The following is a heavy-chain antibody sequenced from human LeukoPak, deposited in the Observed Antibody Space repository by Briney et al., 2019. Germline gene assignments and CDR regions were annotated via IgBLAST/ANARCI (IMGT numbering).Heavy chain of an antibody. CDR2: INHSGST. D-gene: IGHD1-26*01. CDR1: GGSFSGYY. J-gene: IGHJ3*02. V-gene: IGHV4-34*01. CDR3: ARDRKSIVGATSGLNAFDI. Sequence: KASETLSLTCAVYGGSFSGYYWSWIRQPPGKGLEWIGEINHSGSTNYNPSLKSRVTISVDTSKNQFSLKLSSVTAADTAVYYCARDRKSIVGATSGLNAFDIWGQGTMVTVSS.